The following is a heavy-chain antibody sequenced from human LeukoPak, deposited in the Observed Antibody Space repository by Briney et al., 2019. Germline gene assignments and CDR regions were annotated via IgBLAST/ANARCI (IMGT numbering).Heavy chain of an antibody. D-gene: IGHD6-13*01. CDR1: RYTFTSYY. V-gene: IGHV1-46*01. CDR3: ARDLSSSWYSGYYFDY. J-gene: IGHJ4*02. CDR2: INPSGGST. Sequence: ASVKVSCKASRYTFTSYYMHWVRQAPGQGLGWMGIINPSGGSTSYAQKFQGRVTMTRDTSTSTVYMELSSLRSEDTAVYYCARDLSSSWYSGYYFDYWGQGTLVTVSS.